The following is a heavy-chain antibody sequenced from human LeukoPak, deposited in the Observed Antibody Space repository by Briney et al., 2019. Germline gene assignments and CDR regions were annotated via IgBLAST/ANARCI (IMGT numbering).Heavy chain of an antibody. CDR1: GFTFSSSA. J-gene: IGHJ6*02. CDR3: ARGQYSDV. Sequence: GGSLRLSCAASGFTFSSSAMTWVRQAPGKGLEWVSIIYRDGSTYYADSVRGRFTISRDNSRNTLYLQMNNLRVDDTAVYYCARGQYSDVWGQGTTVTVSS. V-gene: IGHV3-66*01. CDR2: IYRDGST. D-gene: IGHD1-26*01.